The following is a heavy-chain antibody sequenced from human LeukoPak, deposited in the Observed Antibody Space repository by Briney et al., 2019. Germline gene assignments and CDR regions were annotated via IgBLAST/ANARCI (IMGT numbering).Heavy chain of an antibody. V-gene: IGHV1-46*01. CDR3: ARGKGDSSGWLVNFDY. J-gene: IGHJ4*02. CDR2: INPSGGST. CDR1: GYTFTSYY. D-gene: IGHD6-19*01. Sequence: GASVNVSCKASGYTFTSYYMHWVRQAPGQGLEWMGIINPSGGSTSYAQKFQGRVTMTRDTSTSTVYMELSSLRSEDTAVYYCARGKGDSSGWLVNFDYWGQGTLVTVSS.